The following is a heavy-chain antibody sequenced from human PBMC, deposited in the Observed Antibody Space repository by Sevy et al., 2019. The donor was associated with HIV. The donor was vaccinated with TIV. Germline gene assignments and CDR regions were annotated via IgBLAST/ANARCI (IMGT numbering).Heavy chain of an antibody. CDR2: ISYDGSNK. CDR1: GFTFSSYA. V-gene: IGHV3-30-3*01. CDR3: ALMPRDGYCSGGSCYYEYLQH. Sequence: GGSLRLSCAASGFTFSSYAMHWVRQAPGKGLEWVAVISYDGSNKYYADSVKGRFTMSRDNSKNTLYLQMNSLRAEDTGVFYCALMPRDGYCSGGSCYYEYLQHWGQGTLVTVSS. J-gene: IGHJ1*01. D-gene: IGHD2-15*01.